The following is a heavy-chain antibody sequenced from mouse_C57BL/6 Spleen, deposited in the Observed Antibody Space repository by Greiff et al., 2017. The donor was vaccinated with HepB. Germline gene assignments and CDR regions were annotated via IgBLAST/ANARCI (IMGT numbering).Heavy chain of an antibody. CDR3: ARRGGYYAMDD. J-gene: IGHJ4*01. CDR2: IDPSDSYT. V-gene: IGHV1-50*01. Sequence: VQLQQPGAELVKPGASVKLSCKASGYTFTSYWMQWVKQRPGQGLEWIGEIDPSDSYTNYNQKFKGKATLTVDTSSSTAYMQLSSLTSEDSAVYYCARRGGYYAMDDWGQGTSVTVSS. CDR1: GYTFTSYW.